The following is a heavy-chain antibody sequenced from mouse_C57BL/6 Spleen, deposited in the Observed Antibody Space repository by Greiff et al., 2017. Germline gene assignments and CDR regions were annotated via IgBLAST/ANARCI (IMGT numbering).Heavy chain of an antibody. J-gene: IGHJ3*01. D-gene: IGHD1-1*01. Sequence: QVQLQQPGAELVRPGSSVKLSCKASGYTFTSYWMHWVKQRPIQDLEWIGNIDPSDSETHYNQKFKDKATLTVDKSSSTAYMQLSSLTSEDSAVYYCARYRYYGSSPWFAYWGQGTLVTVSA. CDR1: GYTFTSYW. CDR3: ARYRYYGSSPWFAY. V-gene: IGHV1-52*01. CDR2: IDPSDSET.